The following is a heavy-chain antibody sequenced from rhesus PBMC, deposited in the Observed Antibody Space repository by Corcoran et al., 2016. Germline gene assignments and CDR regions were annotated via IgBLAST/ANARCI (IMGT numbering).Heavy chain of an antibody. CDR1: GFTFSSYW. CDR3: AKAGGGTVATRYFDY. D-gene: IGHD5-24*01. CDR2: VNSGGGST. V-gene: IGHV3S25*01. J-gene: IGHJ4*01. Sequence: EVQLVESGGGLAKPGGSLRLSCAASGFTFSSYWMNWVRQAPGKGLDWVSAVNSGGGSTNSSDAVKGRCTISRDNSKNTLSLQMNSLRAEDTAVYYCAKAGGGTVATRYFDYWGQGVLVTVSS.